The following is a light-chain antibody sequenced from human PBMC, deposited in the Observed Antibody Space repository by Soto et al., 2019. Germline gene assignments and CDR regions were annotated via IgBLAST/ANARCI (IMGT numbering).Light chain of an antibody. CDR1: QSVSDY. CDR3: QQRSNWPPIT. Sequence: EIVLTQSPATLSLSPGERATLSCMASQSVSDYLAWYQQKPGQAPRLLIYDASNRATGIPARFSGSGSGTDFTLTISSLEPEDFAVYYCQQRSNWPPITFGQGTRLEIK. V-gene: IGKV3-11*01. CDR2: DAS. J-gene: IGKJ5*01.